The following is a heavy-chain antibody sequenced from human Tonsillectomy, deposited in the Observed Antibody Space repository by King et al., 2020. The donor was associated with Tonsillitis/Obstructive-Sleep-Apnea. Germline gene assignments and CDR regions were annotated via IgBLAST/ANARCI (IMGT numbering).Heavy chain of an antibody. V-gene: IGHV4-59*08. CDR1: GGSISSYY. J-gene: IGHJ4*02. CDR3: ARDRRYGYNTLDYFEY. Sequence: QLQESGPGLVKPSETLSLTCTVSGGSISSYYWSWIRQPPGKGLEWLGYIYYSGSTNYNPPLKSRVTISVDTSKNQFSLTLSSVTAADTAVYYCARDRRYGYNTLDYFEYWGQGTLVTVAS. CDR2: IYYSGST. D-gene: IGHD5-24*01.